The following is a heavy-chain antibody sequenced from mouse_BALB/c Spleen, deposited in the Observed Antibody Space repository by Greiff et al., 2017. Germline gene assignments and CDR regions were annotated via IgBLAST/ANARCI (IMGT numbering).Heavy chain of an antibody. Sequence: EVQGVESGPGLVKPSQSLSLTCTVTGYSITSDYAWNWIRQFPGNKLEWMGYISYSGSTSYNPSLKSRISITRDTSKNQFFLQLNSVTTEDTATYYCARDEITTGFAYWGQGTLVTVSA. CDR1: GYSITSDYA. J-gene: IGHJ3*01. V-gene: IGHV3-2*02. CDR3: ARDEITTGFAY. D-gene: IGHD2-4*01. CDR2: ISYSGST.